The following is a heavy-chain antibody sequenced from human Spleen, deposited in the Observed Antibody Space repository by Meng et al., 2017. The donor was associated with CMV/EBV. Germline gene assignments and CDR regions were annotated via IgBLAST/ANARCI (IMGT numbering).Heavy chain of an antibody. CDR3: ARDREPRYLEFFPMDV. CDR1: GGTFSNYT. D-gene: IGHD3-3*01. V-gene: IGHV1-69*05. J-gene: IGHJ6*02. Sequence: SVKVSCKASGGTFSNYTISWVRQAPGQGLEWMGGIIPMFGTPNFAQKFQGRVTIITDESTSTAYMELSSLRSEDTAMYYCARDREPRYLEFFPMDVWGQGTTVTVSS. CDR2: IIPMFGTP.